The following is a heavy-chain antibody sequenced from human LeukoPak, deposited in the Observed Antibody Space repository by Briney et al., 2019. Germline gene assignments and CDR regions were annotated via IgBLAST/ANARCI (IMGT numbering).Heavy chain of an antibody. J-gene: IGHJ4*02. Sequence: GGSLRLSCAASGFTFSSYAMHWVRQAPGKGLEWVAVISYDGSNKYYADSVKGRFTISRDNSKNTLYLQMNSLRAEDTAVYYCAISRDDYWGQETLVTVSS. D-gene: IGHD2-2*01. CDR2: ISYDGSNK. CDR3: AISRDDY. V-gene: IGHV3-30-3*01. CDR1: GFTFSSYA.